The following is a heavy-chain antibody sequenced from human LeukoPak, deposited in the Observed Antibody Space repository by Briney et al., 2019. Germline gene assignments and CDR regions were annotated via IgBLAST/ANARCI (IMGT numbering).Heavy chain of an antibody. Sequence: SETLSLTCAVSGYSISSGYYWGWIRQPPGKGLEWIGSVYHSGSTYYNPSLKSRVTMSVDTSKNQFSLKLSSVTAADTAVYYCARHQLELGAFDIWGQGTMVTVFS. CDR3: ARHQLELGAFDI. V-gene: IGHV4-38-2*01. J-gene: IGHJ3*02. D-gene: IGHD1-7*01. CDR2: VYHSGST. CDR1: GYSISSGYY.